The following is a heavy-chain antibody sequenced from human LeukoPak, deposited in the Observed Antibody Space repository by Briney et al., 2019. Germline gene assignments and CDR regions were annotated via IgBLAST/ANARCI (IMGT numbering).Heavy chain of an antibody. V-gene: IGHV3-53*01. D-gene: IGHD2-2*02. CDR1: GFTVSSNY. CDR2: IYSGGST. J-gene: IGHJ4*02. CDR3: AKGDLPLLYGGAFDS. Sequence: GGSLRLSCAASGFTVSSNYMSWVRQAPGKGLEWVSVIYSGGSTYYADSVKGRFTISRDNSKNTLSLQMNSLRAEDTAVYYCAKGDLPLLYGGAFDSWGQGILVTVSS.